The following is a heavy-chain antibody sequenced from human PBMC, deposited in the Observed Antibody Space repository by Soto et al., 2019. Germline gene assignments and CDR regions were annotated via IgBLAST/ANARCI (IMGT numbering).Heavy chain of an antibody. CDR3: AKDLFPNFIAARRYYYYGMDV. CDR1: GFSFSKYK. J-gene: IGHJ6*02. D-gene: IGHD6-6*01. CDR2: INPGDSDT. Sequence: GESLKISCEGSGFSFSKYKIGWVRQMPGKGLEWMGIINPGDSDTRYSPSFQGQVTISADKSISTAYLQWSTLKASDTATYYCAKDLFPNFIAARRYYYYGMDVWGQGTTVTVSS. V-gene: IGHV5-51*01.